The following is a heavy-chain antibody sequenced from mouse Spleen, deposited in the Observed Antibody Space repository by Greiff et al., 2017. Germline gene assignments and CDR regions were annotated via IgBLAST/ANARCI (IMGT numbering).Heavy chain of an antibody. Sequence: EVQLQQSGPELVKPGASVKIPCKASGYTFTDYNMDWVKQSHGKSLEWIGDINPNNGGTIYNQKFKGKATLTVDKSSSTAYMELRSLTSEDTAVYYCAREVELLRYFDVWGAGTTVTVSS. J-gene: IGHJ1*01. CDR1: GYTFTDYN. CDR3: AREVELLRYFDV. CDR2: INPNNGGT. V-gene: IGHV1-18*01. D-gene: IGHD1-1*01.